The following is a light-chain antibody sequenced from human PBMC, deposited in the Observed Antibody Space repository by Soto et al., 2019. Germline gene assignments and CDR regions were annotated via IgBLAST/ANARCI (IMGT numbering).Light chain of an antibody. CDR2: GAS. J-gene: IGKJ1*01. CDR1: QSVTNSY. V-gene: IGKV3-20*01. Sequence: EILLTQSPGTLSLSPGERATLSCRASQSVTNSYLAWYQQKPGQAPRLLIYGASRRATGIPDRFSGSGSGTDFALTVSRLEPEDFEVYYFQQYASSPRTFGHGTKVEIK. CDR3: QQYASSPRT.